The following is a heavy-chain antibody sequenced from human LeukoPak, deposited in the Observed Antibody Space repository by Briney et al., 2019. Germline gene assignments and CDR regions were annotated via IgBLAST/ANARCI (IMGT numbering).Heavy chain of an antibody. V-gene: IGHV4-59*08. CDR3: ALAPNSNWFDF. CDR2: IYYSGST. CDR1: GGSMSPYH. J-gene: IGHJ5*01. Sequence: SETLSLTCTVSGGSMSPYHWGWIRQPPGKGLEWTGYIYYSGSTNYNPSLKSRVTISVDTSKNQFSLKLSSVTAADTAVYYCALAPNSNWFDFWGQGTLVTVSS. D-gene: IGHD2-8*01.